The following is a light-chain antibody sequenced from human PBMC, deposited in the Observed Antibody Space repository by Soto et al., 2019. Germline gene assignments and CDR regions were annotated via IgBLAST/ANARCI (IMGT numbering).Light chain of an antibody. CDR2: AAS. Sequence: DIQLTXXPXXXXAXXXDXXTIXCRASQGISSFLAWYQQKPGRAPKLLIYAASTLQSGVPSRFSGSGSGTEFTLTITSLQPEDFATYYCQQLNFFPITFGQGTRLEIK. CDR3: QQLNFFPIT. CDR1: QGISSF. J-gene: IGKJ5*01. V-gene: IGKV1-9*01.